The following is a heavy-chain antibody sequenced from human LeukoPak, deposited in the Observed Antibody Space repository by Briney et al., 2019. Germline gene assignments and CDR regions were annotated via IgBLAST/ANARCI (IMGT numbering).Heavy chain of an antibody. Sequence: PGGSLRLSCAGSGFTFSSSAMNWVRQVAGKGLEWVSSIDYDSSHIYYAASVRGRFSISRDNARDSVYLQMDSLRADDTAVYYCARDPERYLRMGHYDYWGQGTLVIVSS. CDR2: IDYDSSHI. D-gene: IGHD3-16*01. J-gene: IGHJ4*02. V-gene: IGHV3-21*01. CDR3: ARDPERYLRMGHYDY. CDR1: GFTFSSSA.